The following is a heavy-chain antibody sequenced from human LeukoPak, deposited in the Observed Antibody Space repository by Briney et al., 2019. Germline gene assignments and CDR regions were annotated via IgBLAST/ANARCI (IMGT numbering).Heavy chain of an antibody. Sequence: SETLSLTCSVSGSTIRSGAYYWLWLRQPPGRELEWIGSIYYSGDTYYNPSVESRVTLSLDTSKNHFSLELTAVTAADTAVYYCARRGQQPPVDAFDVWGQGTMVTVSS. CDR3: ARRGQQPPVDAFDV. J-gene: IGHJ3*01. D-gene: IGHD6-13*01. V-gene: IGHV4-39*07. CDR2: IYYSGDT. CDR1: GSTIRSGAYY.